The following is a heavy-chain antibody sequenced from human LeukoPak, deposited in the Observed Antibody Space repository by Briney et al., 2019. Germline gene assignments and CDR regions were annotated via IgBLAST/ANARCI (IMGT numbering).Heavy chain of an antibody. CDR3: ARGPFPPDYCSSTSCSLGWFDP. CDR2: IYTSGST. V-gene: IGHV4-61*02. J-gene: IGHJ5*02. CDR1: GGSISSGSYY. D-gene: IGHD2-2*01. Sequence: SQTLSLTCTVSGGSISSGSYYWSWIRQPAGKGLEWIGRIYTSGSTNYNPSLKSRVTISVDTSKNQFSLKLSSVTAADTAVYYCARGPFPPDYCSSTSCSLGWFDPWGQGTLVTVSS.